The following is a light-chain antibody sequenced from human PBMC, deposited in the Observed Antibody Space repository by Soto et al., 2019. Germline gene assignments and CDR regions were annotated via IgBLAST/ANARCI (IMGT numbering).Light chain of an antibody. CDR1: QSVSNN. CDR2: GAS. J-gene: IGKJ1*01. Sequence: ELVMTQSPATLSVSPGERATLSCRASQSVSNNLAWYQQKFGQAPRLLIYGASTRATDIPARFSGSGSGTEFTLTISSLQSEDFAVYYCQQYNSWPLTFGQGTKVEIK. V-gene: IGKV3-15*01. CDR3: QQYNSWPLT.